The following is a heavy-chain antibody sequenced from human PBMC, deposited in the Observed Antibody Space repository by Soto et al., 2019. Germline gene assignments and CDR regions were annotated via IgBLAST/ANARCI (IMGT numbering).Heavy chain of an antibody. J-gene: IGHJ5*02. CDR3: ARDFGGNSGFDP. CDR1: GFTITSYS. V-gene: IGHV3-21*01. D-gene: IGHD2-21*02. Sequence: EVQLVQSGGGLVRPGGSLRLSCAASGFTITSYSMNWVRQAPGKGLEWVSSISSSTVYIYYADSVKGRFTISRDNAKNSLHLQMNSLRAEDTAVYYCARDFGGNSGFDPWGQGTLVTVSS. CDR2: ISSSTVYI.